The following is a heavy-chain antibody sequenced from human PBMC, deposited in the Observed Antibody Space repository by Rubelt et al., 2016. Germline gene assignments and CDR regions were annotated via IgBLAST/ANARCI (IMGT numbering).Heavy chain of an antibody. V-gene: IGHV4-59*08. D-gene: IGHD3-10*01. J-gene: IGHJ4*02. CDR3: ARHGDTGTYPLDY. Sequence: QVQLQESGPGLVKPSETLSLTRTVSGSSITSYYWSWIRQPPGKGLEWIGYIFYSGNTNCNPSHKTRATLSVDTSKNQFSLNLRSVTAADTAVYYCARHGDTGTYPLDYWGQGTLVTVSP. CDR1: GSSITSYY. CDR2: IFYSGNT.